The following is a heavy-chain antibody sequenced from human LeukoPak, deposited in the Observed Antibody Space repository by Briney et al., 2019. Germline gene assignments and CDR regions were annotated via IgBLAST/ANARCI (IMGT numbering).Heavy chain of an antibody. V-gene: IGHV1-69*04. CDR2: IIPILGIA. CDR3: ARAAGAGYRWYFDL. Sequence: ASVKLSCKASGGTFSSYAISWVRQAPGQGLEWMGRIIPILGIANYAQKFQGRVTITADKSTSTAYMELSSLRSEDTAVYYCARAAGAGYRWYFDLWGRGTLVTVSS. D-gene: IGHD5-18*01. CDR1: GGTFSSYA. J-gene: IGHJ2*01.